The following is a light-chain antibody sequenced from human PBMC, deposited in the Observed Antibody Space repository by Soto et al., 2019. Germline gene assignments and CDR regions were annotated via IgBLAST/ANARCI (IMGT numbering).Light chain of an antibody. J-gene: IGKJ5*01. Sequence: DIQMTQSPSTLSASVGDRVTITCRASQNISPWLAWYQQKPGRAPKLLIYEASTLESGVPSRFSGSGSGTEFTLTISSLQPDDFATYYCRNYYVYPISFGQGTRLEIK. CDR3: RNYYVYPIS. V-gene: IGKV1-5*03. CDR1: QNISPW. CDR2: EAS.